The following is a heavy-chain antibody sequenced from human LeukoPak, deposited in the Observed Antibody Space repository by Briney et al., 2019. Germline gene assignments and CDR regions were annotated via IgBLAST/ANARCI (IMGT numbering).Heavy chain of an antibody. Sequence: GASVKVSCKASGYSFTSHDINWVRQATGQGLEWMGWMNPNSGNTGYAQKFQDRVAMTRNTSISTAYLELSSLGPEDTAMYYCASALKRGSAGTLIDHWGQGTLVTVSS. CDR3: ASALKRGSAGTLIDH. CDR2: MNPNSGNT. CDR1: GYSFTSHD. V-gene: IGHV1-8*01. J-gene: IGHJ4*02. D-gene: IGHD6-13*01.